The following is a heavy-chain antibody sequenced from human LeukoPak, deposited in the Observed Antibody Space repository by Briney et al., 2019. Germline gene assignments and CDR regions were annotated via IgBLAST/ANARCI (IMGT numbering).Heavy chain of an antibody. V-gene: IGHV3-11*01. J-gene: IGHJ4*02. Sequence: PGGSLRLSCAASGFSFSGHDMNWVRQAPGKGLEWVSYISGSGDIIYYADSVMGRFTVSRDNAKNSLYLQMISLTAEDTAVYYCARDRSGGAYYYDSSGYSLWGQGTLVTVSS. CDR1: GFSFSGHD. D-gene: IGHD3-22*01. CDR3: ARDRSGGAYYYDSSGYSL. CDR2: ISGSGDII.